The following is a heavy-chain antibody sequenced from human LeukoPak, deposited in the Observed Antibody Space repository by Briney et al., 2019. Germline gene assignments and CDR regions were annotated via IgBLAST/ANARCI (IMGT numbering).Heavy chain of an antibody. Sequence: TSETLSLTCAVYGGSFSGYCWSWIRQPPGKGLEWIGEINHSGSTNYNPSLKSRVTISVDTFKNQFSLKLSSVTAADTAVYYCARGRNDSYCSSTSCYDPSATFDYWGQGTLVTVSS. CDR3: ARGRNDSYCSSTSCYDPSATFDY. V-gene: IGHV4-34*01. J-gene: IGHJ4*02. CDR2: INHSGST. CDR1: GGSFSGYC. D-gene: IGHD2-2*01.